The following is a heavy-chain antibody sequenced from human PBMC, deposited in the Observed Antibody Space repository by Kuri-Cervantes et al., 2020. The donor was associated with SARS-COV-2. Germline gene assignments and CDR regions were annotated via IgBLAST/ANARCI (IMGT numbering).Heavy chain of an antibody. D-gene: IGHD6-6*01. V-gene: IGHV3-30-3*01. CDR1: GFTFSSYA. CDR3: TTSYGARPSGYFDY. CDR2: ISYDGSNK. J-gene: IGHJ4*02. Sequence: GGSLRLSCAASGFTFSSYAMHWVRQAPGKGLEWVAVISYDGSNKYYADSVKGRFTISRDNSKNTLYLQMNSLKTEDTAVYYCTTSYGARPSGYFDYWGQGTLVTVSS.